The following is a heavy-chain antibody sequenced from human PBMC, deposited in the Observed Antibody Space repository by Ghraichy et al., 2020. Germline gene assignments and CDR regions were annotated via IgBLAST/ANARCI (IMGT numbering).Heavy chain of an antibody. D-gene: IGHD3-10*01. CDR3: AKDSYYGSGHPFDP. CDR2: IRDSGAYT. V-gene: IGHV3-23*01. Sequence: ESLRLSCAGSGFIFSGYTMSWVRQAPGKGPEWVSSIRDSGAYTYYADSVKGRFTVSRDNSKNTLYLQMNSLRAEDTAVYYCAKDSYYGSGHPFDPWGQGTLVTVSS. J-gene: IGHJ5*02. CDR1: GFIFSGYT.